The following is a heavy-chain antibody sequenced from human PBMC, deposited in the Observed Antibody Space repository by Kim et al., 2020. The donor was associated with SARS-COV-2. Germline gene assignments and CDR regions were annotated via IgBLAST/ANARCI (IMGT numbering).Heavy chain of an antibody. CDR2: INHSGST. Sequence: SETLSLTCAVYGGSFSGYYWSWIRQPPGKGLEWIGEINHSGSTNYNPSLKSRVTISVDTSKNQFSLKLSSVTAADTAVYYCARGAASTIFGPKLRFDPWGQGTLVTVSS. V-gene: IGHV4-34*01. D-gene: IGHD3-3*01. CDR1: GGSFSGYY. J-gene: IGHJ5*02. CDR3: ARGAASTIFGPKLRFDP.